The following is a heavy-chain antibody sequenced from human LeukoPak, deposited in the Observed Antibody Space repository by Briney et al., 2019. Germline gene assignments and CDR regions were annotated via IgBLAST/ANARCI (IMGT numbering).Heavy chain of an antibody. Sequence: SETLSLTCTVSGDSLNSGGYYWGWIRQSPGKGLEYIGSIYFSGSTYYNPSFKSRVTISADTSRNQFSLRLSALTATDTAVYYCASLSGYIDYWGQGILVTVSS. V-gene: IGHV4-39*01. CDR2: IYFSGST. CDR3: ASLSGYIDY. D-gene: IGHD6-19*01. CDR1: GDSLNSGGYY. J-gene: IGHJ4*02.